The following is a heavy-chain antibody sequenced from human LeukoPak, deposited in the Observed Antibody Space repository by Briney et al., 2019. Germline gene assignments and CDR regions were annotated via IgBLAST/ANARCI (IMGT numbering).Heavy chain of an antibody. V-gene: IGHV1-69*04. CDR2: IIPILGIA. CDR3: ARSPGGMSSSVFDY. D-gene: IGHD6-6*01. Sequence: SVTVSCKASGGTFSSYAISWVRQAPGQGLERMGRIIPILGIANYAQKFQGRVTITADKSTSTAYMELSSLRSEDTAVYYCARSPGGMSSSVFDYWGQGTLVTVSS. J-gene: IGHJ4*02. CDR1: GGTFSSYA.